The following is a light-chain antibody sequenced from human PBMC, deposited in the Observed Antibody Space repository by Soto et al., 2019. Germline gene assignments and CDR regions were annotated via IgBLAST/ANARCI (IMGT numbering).Light chain of an antibody. CDR3: SSYTSSSTLYV. Sequence: QFVLTQPASVSGSPGQSIPISCTGTSSDVGGYNYVSWYQQHPGKAPKLMIYDVSNRPSGVSNRFSGSKSGNTASLTISGLQAEDEADYYCSSYTSSSTLYVFGTGTKVTVL. V-gene: IGLV2-14*01. J-gene: IGLJ1*01. CDR1: SSDVGGYNY. CDR2: DVS.